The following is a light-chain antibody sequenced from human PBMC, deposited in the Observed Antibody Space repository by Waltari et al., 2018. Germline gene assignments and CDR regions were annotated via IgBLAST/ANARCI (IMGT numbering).Light chain of an antibody. V-gene: IGLV4-69*01. CDR3: QTGGHGTWV. CDR1: SGHSNNI. Sequence: QLVLTQSPSASASLGASVKLTCTLDSGHSNNIVAWLQRRPEKGPRYLMKVNSDGSHTKGDDIPDRFSGASSGPERYLTSSSLQSEDEADYYCQTGGHGTWVFGGGTKLTVV. J-gene: IGLJ3*02. CDR2: VNSDGSH.